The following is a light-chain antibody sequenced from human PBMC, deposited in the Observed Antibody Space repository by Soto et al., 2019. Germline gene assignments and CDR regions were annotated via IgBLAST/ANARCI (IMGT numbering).Light chain of an antibody. CDR1: QSIGGY. CDR2: AAS. V-gene: IGKV1-39*01. Sequence: DIQMTQSPSSLSASVGDRVTVTCRSSQSIGGYLNWYQQKPGKAPKLLMHAASTLQSWLPSRFSGSGSVTDYTLTISSLQPEDFVTDCCQQSYSNPFTFGPGPHLEIQ. J-gene: IGKJ3*01. CDR3: QQSYSNPFT.